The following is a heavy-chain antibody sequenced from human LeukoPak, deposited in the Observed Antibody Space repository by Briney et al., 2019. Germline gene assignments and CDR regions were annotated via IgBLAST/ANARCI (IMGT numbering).Heavy chain of an antibody. CDR3: ATTPAQECSGGSCEINDY. V-gene: IGHV4-4*07. D-gene: IGHD2-15*01. Sequence: PSETLSLTCTVSGGSISSYYWSWIRQPAGKGLEWIGRIYTSGSTNYNPSLKSRVTMSVDTSKNQFSPKLSSVTAADTAVHYCATTPAQECSGGSCEINDYWGQGTLVTVSS. CDR1: GGSISSYY. CDR2: IYTSGST. J-gene: IGHJ4*02.